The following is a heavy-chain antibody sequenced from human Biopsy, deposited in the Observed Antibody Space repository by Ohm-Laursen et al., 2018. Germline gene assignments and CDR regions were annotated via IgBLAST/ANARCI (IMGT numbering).Heavy chain of an antibody. V-gene: IGHV4-59*12. CDR1: GDSISSYY. D-gene: IGHD3-22*01. J-gene: IGHJ2*01. CDR3: ARDRGYYSDKTVPGYFDL. CDR2: VYYTGST. Sequence: GTLSLTCTVSGDSISSYYWSWIRQPPGKGLEWIGYVYYTGSTDYNPSLQSRVTISVDTSKNHFSLRLRSVTPADTAIYYCARDRGYYSDKTVPGYFDLWGRGTLVTVSS.